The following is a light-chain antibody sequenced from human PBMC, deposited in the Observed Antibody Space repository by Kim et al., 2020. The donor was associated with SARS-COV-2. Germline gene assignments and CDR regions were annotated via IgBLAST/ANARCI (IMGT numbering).Light chain of an antibody. J-gene: IGLJ3*02. Sequence: ALGQTVRITCQGDSLRKYDASWYQQKPGQAPVLVIYGKNNRPSGIPDRFSGSTSGNTASLTITGAQAEDEADYYCNSRDTSGNYLVFGGGAKLTVL. CDR3: NSRDTSGNYLV. V-gene: IGLV3-19*01. CDR1: SLRKYD. CDR2: GKN.